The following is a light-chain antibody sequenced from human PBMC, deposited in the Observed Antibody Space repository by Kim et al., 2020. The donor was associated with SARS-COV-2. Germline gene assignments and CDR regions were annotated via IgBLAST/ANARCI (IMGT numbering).Light chain of an antibody. J-gene: IGLJ2*01. CDR1: RLGNKY. CDR3: QAWDSTTTV. Sequence: SSELTQPPSVSVSPGQTASITCSGDRLGNKYVCWYQQKPGQSPVVVIYQDTQRPSGIPERFSGSNSGNTATLTISGTQAMDEADYYCQAWDSTTTVFGGGTQLT. V-gene: IGLV3-1*01. CDR2: QDT.